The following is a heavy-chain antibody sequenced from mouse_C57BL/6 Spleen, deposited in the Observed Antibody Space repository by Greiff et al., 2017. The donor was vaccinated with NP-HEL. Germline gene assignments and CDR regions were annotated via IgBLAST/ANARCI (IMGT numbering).Heavy chain of an antibody. CDR2: IRLKSDNYAT. V-gene: IGHV6-3*01. J-gene: IGHJ2*01. D-gene: IGHD4-1*01. Sequence: EVKVEESGGGLVQPGGSMKLSCVASGFTFSNYWMNWVRQSPEKGLEWVAQIRLKSDNYATHYAESVKGRFTISRDDSKSSVYLQMNNLRAEDTGIYYCPRNWDDYFDYWGQGTTLTVSS. CDR1: GFTFSNYW. CDR3: PRNWDDYFDY.